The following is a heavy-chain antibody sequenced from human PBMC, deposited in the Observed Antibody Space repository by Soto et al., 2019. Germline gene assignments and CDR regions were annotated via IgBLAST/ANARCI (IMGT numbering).Heavy chain of an antibody. CDR1: GGSISSYY. Sequence: PSETLSLTCTVSGGSISSYYLNWIRQSPGKGLEWIGYMYYSGSTKYNPSPKSRVTISVDTSKNQFSLNLRSVTAADTAVYYCARGTVLVVAANKYTDAFDFWGQGTMVTVSS. CDR2: MYYSGST. V-gene: IGHV4-59*01. CDR3: ARGTVLVVAANKYTDAFDF. D-gene: IGHD2-15*01. J-gene: IGHJ3*01.